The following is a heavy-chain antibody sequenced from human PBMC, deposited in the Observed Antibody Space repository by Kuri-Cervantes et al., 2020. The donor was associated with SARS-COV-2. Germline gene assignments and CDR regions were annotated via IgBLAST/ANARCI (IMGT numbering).Heavy chain of an antibody. CDR3: ARATSYCGGDCYIFDY. V-gene: IGHV4-59*01. CDR2: IFYSGST. CDR1: GDSISSYY. D-gene: IGHD2-21*01. J-gene: IGHJ4*02. Sequence: GSLRLSCTVSGDSISSYYWGWIRQPPGRGLEWIGYIFYSGSTNYNPSLKSRVTISVDTYKNQFSLRLNSVTAADTAVYYCARATSYCGGDCYIFDYWGQGTLVTVSS.